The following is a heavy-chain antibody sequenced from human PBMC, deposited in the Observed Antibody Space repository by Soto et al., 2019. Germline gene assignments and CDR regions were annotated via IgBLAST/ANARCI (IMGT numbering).Heavy chain of an antibody. D-gene: IGHD2-8*02. CDR1: GESISSVSYY. Sequence: SETLSVTCTVAGESISSVSYYWGWIRQPPGKGLQWIGSIYYSGNTFYNPSLKSRVTMSVDTSKNQFSLKLTSVTAADTAVYYCARDKITGLFDYWGQGTLVTVSS. V-gene: IGHV4-39*02. J-gene: IGHJ4*02. CDR3: ARDKITGLFDY. CDR2: IYYSGNT.